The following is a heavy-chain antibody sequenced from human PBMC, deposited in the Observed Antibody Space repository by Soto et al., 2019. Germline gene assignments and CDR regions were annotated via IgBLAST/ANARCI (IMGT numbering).Heavy chain of an antibody. V-gene: IGHV3-23*01. CDR3: VKDDGGYPSTAPH. Sequence: PGGSLRLSCAASGFTFSGYAMSWVRQAPGKGLEWVSAISGSGGSTYYADSVKGRFTISRDNSKNTLYLQMNSLGAEDTAVYFCVKDDGGYPSTAPHWGQGTLVTVSS. D-gene: IGHD3-22*01. J-gene: IGHJ1*01. CDR1: GFTFSGYA. CDR2: ISGSGGST.